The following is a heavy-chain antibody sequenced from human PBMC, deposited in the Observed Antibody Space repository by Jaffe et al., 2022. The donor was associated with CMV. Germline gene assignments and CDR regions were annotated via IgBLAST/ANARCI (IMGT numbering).Heavy chain of an antibody. Sequence: QVQLVQSGAEVKKPGASVKVSCKASGYTFTSYYMHWVRQAPGQGLEWMGIINPSGGSTSYAQKFQGRVTMTRDTSTSTVYMELSSLRSEDTAVYYCARDWDIVVVPPRWDYYGMDVWGQGTTVTVSS. CDR3: ARDWDIVVVPPRWDYYGMDV. CDR2: INPSGGST. V-gene: IGHV1-46*01. J-gene: IGHJ6*02. CDR1: GYTFTSYY. D-gene: IGHD2-2*01.